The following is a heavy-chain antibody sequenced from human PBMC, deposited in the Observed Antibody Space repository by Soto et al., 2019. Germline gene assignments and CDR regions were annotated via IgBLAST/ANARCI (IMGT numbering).Heavy chain of an antibody. CDR2: INHSGST. CDR3: ARGPLPYLLWFGETRAFDI. Sequence: QVQLQQWGAGLLKPSETLSLTCAVYGGSFSGYYWSWIRQPPGKGLEWIGEINHSGSTNYNPSLKSRVTISVDTSKNQFSLKLSSVTAADTAVYYCARGPLPYLLWFGETRAFDIWGQGTMVTVSS. D-gene: IGHD3-10*01. J-gene: IGHJ3*02. V-gene: IGHV4-34*01. CDR1: GGSFSGYY.